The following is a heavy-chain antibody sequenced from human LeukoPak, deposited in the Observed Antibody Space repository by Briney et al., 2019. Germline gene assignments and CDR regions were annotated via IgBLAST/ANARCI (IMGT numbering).Heavy chain of an antibody. CDR3: AKDLVGATRSSDY. V-gene: IGHV3-23*01. D-gene: IGHD1-26*01. J-gene: IGHJ4*02. Sequence: PGGSLRLSCAVSEFTFSSFVMSWVRQAPGKGLEWLSAISGSGGTTYYADSVKGRFTISRDNSKNTLYLQMNSLRAEDTAVYYCAKDLVGATRSSDYWGQGTLVTVSS. CDR1: EFTFSSFV. CDR2: ISGSGGTT.